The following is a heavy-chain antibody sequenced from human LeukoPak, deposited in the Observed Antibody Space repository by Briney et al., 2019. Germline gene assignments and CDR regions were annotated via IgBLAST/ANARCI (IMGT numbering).Heavy chain of an antibody. CDR3: ARNFGPYSSSWYSEDF. CDR1: GFTFSSYA. V-gene: IGHV3-30*03. Sequence: AGGSLRLSCAASGFTFSSYAMSWVRQAPGKGLEWVAVISYDGSNRYYGDSVKGRFTISRDNSKNTLYLQMNSLRAEDSAVYYCARNFGPYSSSWYSEDFWGQGTLVTVSS. J-gene: IGHJ4*02. CDR2: ISYDGSNR. D-gene: IGHD6-13*01.